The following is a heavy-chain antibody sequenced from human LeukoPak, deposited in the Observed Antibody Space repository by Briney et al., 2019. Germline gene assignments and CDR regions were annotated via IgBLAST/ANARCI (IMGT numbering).Heavy chain of an antibody. V-gene: IGHV4-59*01. CDR1: GGSISSYY. Sequence: SETLSPTCTVSGGSISSYYWSWIRQPPGKGLEWIGYIYYSGSTNYNPSLKSRVTISVDTSKNQFSLKLSSVTAADTAVYYCARQGFWSGYIPDWYFDLWGRGTLVTVSS. CDR2: IYYSGST. J-gene: IGHJ2*01. CDR3: ARQGFWSGYIPDWYFDL. D-gene: IGHD3-3*01.